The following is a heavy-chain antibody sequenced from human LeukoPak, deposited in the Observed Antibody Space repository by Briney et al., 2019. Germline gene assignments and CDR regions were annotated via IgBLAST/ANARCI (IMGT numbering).Heavy chain of an antibody. V-gene: IGHV4-4*07. Sequence: SETLSLTCTVSGDSINSYYWSWIRQAAGKGLEWIGRIYTSGTDYKPSLKSRVTMSVDTSKNQFSLKLSSVTAAYTAVYYCARAGTDGYSHFDYWGQGTLVTVSS. D-gene: IGHD3-22*01. J-gene: IGHJ4*02. CDR1: GDSINSYY. CDR3: ARAGTDGYSHFDY. CDR2: IYTSGT.